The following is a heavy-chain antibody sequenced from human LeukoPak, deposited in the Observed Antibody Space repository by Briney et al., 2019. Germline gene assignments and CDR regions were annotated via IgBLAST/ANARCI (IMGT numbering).Heavy chain of an antibody. D-gene: IGHD6-19*01. CDR1: YTFXGYX. CDR2: INPNSGGT. Sequence: YTFXGYXMHWGRQAPGQGLEWMGWINPNSGGTNYAQKFQGRVTMTRDTSISTAYMELSRRRSDDTAVYYCARGIGIAVAGTNVDYWGQGTLVTVSS. CDR3: ARGIGIAVAGTNVDY. J-gene: IGHJ4*02. V-gene: IGHV1-2*02.